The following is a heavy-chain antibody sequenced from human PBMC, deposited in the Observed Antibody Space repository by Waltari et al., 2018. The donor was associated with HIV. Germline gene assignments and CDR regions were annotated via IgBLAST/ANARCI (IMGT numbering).Heavy chain of an antibody. CDR1: GFTFRSYS. CDR2: ISSSSSYI. Sequence: EVQLVESGGGRVKPGGSLRLSCAASGFTFRSYSMNWCRQAPGNGREGVSSISSSSSYIYYADSVKGRFTISRDNAKNSLYLQMNSLRAEDTAVYYCARDPRRDPTLYYFDYWGQGTLVTVSS. V-gene: IGHV3-21*01. D-gene: IGHD1-26*01. J-gene: IGHJ4*02. CDR3: ARDPRRDPTLYYFDY.